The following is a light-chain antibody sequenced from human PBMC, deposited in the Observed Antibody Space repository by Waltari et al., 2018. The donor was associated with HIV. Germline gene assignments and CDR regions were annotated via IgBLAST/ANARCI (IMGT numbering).Light chain of an antibody. CDR1: SRDVGGYNY. Sequence: QSALTQPASVSGSPGQSLTISCTGTSRDVGGYNYVSWYQQHPGKAPKLMIFDVIIRPSGVSNRCSGAKSGNTASLTISGLQAEDEADYYCTSYTSSSTYVFGTGTKVTVL. CDR2: DVI. CDR3: TSYTSSSTYV. J-gene: IGLJ1*01. V-gene: IGLV2-14*01.